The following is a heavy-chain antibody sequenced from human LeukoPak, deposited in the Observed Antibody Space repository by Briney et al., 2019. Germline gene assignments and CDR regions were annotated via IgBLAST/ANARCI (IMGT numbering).Heavy chain of an antibody. V-gene: IGHV1-8*01. J-gene: IGHJ4*02. CDR2: MNPNSGYT. Sequence: LVASVKVSCKASGYTFTSYDINWVRQATGQGLEWMGWMNPNSGYTGYAQKFQGRVTMTRNTSISTAYMELSSLRSEDTAVYYCARRFYDILTGYYSFDYWGQGTLVTVSS. D-gene: IGHD3-9*01. CDR3: ARRFYDILTGYYSFDY. CDR1: GYTFTSYD.